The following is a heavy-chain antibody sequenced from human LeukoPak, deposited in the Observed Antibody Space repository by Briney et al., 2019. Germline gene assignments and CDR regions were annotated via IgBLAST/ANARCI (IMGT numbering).Heavy chain of an antibody. CDR2: ISGSGGST. D-gene: IGHD3-22*01. CDR3: AKLHYYDSSGYYPPFDY. J-gene: IGHJ4*02. CDR1: GFTFSSYA. V-gene: IGHV3-23*01. Sequence: GGSLRLSCAASGFTFSSYAMSWVRQAPGKGLEWVSAISGSGGSTYYADSVKGRFTISRDNSKNTLYLQMNSLRAEDTAIYYCAKLHYYDSSGYYPPFDYWGQGTLVTVSS.